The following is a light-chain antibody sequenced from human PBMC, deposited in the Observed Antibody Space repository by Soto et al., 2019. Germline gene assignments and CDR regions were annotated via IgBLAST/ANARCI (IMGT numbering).Light chain of an antibody. CDR1: SSDIGDYKY. CDR3: SSYAGSYRV. Sequence: QSALTQPASVSGSPGQSITISCTGTSSDIGDYKYVSWYQQHPGNPPKLMIYEVTKRPSGVPDRFSGSKSGNTASLTVSGLQAEDEADYYCSSYAGSYRVFGTGTKVTVL. V-gene: IGLV2-8*01. J-gene: IGLJ1*01. CDR2: EVT.